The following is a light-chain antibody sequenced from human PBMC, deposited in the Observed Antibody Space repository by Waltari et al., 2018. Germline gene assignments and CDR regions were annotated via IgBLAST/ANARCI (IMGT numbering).Light chain of an antibody. Sequence: EIVLTPSPGTLSLSPGERATLSCRASQSVSSSYLVWYQQKPGQAPRLLIYGASSRATGIPDRFSGSGSGTDFTLTISRLEPEDFAVYYCQQYHGSPPDLTFGGGTKVEIK. CDR2: GAS. CDR1: QSVSSSY. CDR3: QQYHGSPPDLT. J-gene: IGKJ4*01. V-gene: IGKV3-20*01.